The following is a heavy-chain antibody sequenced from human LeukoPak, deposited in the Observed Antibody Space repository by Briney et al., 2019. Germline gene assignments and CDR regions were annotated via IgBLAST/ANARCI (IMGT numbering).Heavy chain of an antibody. V-gene: IGHV3-21*01. J-gene: IGHJ4*02. CDR1: GFTFSSYS. CDR2: ISSSSSYI. Sequence: GGSLRLSCAASGFTFSSYSMNWVRQAPGKGLEWVSSISSSSSYIYYAGSVKGRFTISRDNAKNSLYLQMNSLRAEDTAVYYCARDAHDSSGYYFYWGQGTLVTVSS. D-gene: IGHD3-22*01. CDR3: ARDAHDSSGYYFY.